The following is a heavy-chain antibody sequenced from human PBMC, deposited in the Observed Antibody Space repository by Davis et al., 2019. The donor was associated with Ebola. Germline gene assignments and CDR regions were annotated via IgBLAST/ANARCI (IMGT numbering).Heavy chain of an antibody. J-gene: IGHJ2*01. Sequence: SETLSLTCAVYGGSFSGYYWSWIRQPPGKGLEWIGEINHSGSTNYNPSLKSRVTISVDTSKNQFSLKLTSVTAADTAVYYCARDHPRDGYNVYWYFDLWGRGTLVTVSS. CDR2: INHSGST. V-gene: IGHV4-34*01. CDR1: GGSFSGYY. CDR3: ARDHPRDGYNVYWYFDL. D-gene: IGHD5-24*01.